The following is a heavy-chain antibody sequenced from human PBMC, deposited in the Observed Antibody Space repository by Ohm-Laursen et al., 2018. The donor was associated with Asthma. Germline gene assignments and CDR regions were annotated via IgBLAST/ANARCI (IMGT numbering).Heavy chain of an antibody. D-gene: IGHD3-10*01. J-gene: IGHJ4*02. CDR3: ARASTMVRGVMDDFDY. V-gene: IGHV3-33*01. CDR1: GFTFSSYG. Sequence: SLRLSCAASGFTFSSYGMHWVRQAPGKGLEWVAVIWYDGSNKYYADSVKGRFTISRDNSKNTLYLQMNSLRAEDTAVYYCARASTMVRGVMDDFDYWGQGTLVTVSS. CDR2: IWYDGSNK.